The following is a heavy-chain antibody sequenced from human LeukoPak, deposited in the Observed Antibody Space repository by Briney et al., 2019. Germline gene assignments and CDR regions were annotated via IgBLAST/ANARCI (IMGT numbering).Heavy chain of an antibody. D-gene: IGHD4-11*01. Sequence: GGSLRLSCAASGFTFSNYWMHWVRHAPGKGLVWVSRIHSDGSSTTYADSVKGRFTISRDNAKNTLYLQMNTLTAEDTAVYYCAKGGSKAPDYWGQGTLVTVSS. CDR2: IHSDGSST. CDR3: AKGGSKAPDY. V-gene: IGHV3-74*01. CDR1: GFTFSNYW. J-gene: IGHJ4*02.